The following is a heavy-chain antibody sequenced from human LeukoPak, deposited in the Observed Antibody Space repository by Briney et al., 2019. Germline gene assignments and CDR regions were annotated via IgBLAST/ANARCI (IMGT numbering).Heavy chain of an antibody. CDR3: ARSPSGQLDY. CDR2: INPDNGGT. Sequence: ASVKVSCKTSGYTFTSYSIHWVRQAPGQGVEYMGWINPDNGGTNYGQNFLGSVIMTRDTSISTAYMELSSLTSDDAAVYYCARSPSGQLDYWGRGTLVSVSS. D-gene: IGHD1-1*01. J-gene: IGHJ4*01. CDR1: GYTFTSYS. V-gene: IGHV1-2*02.